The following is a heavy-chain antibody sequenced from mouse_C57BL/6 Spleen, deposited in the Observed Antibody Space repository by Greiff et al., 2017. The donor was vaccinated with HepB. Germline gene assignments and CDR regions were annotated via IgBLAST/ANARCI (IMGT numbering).Heavy chain of an antibody. V-gene: IGHV5-4*03. Sequence: EVMLVESGGGLVKPGGSLKLSCAASGFTFSSYAMSWVRQTPEKRLEWVATISDGGSYTYYPDNVKGRFTISRDNAKNNLYLQMSHLKSEDTAMYYCARGGGGLRSWYFDVWGTGTTVTVSS. CDR3: ARGGGGLRSWYFDV. J-gene: IGHJ1*03. CDR2: ISDGGSYT. D-gene: IGHD1-1*01. CDR1: GFTFSSYA.